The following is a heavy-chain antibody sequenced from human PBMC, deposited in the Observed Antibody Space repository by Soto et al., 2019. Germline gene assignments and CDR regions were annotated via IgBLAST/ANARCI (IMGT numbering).Heavy chain of an antibody. D-gene: IGHD6-19*01. CDR1: GFTFSSYG. V-gene: IGHV3-30*18. J-gene: IGHJ6*02. Sequence: LRLSCAASGFTFSSYGMHWVRQAPGKGLEWVAVISYDGSNKYYADSVKGRFTISRDNSKNTLYLQMNSLRAEDTAVYYCAKDAGYSSGWYGGYYYYGMDVWGQGTQVTVSS. CDR2: ISYDGSNK. CDR3: AKDAGYSSGWYGGYYYYGMDV.